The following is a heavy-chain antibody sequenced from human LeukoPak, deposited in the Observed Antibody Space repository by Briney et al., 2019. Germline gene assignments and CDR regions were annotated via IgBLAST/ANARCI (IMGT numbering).Heavy chain of an antibody. CDR2: IYYSGNT. Sequence: PSETLSLTCAVSGGSISSSSYYWRWIRQPPGKGLEWIGNIYYSGNTYYNPSLKSRVTISVDTSKNQFSLKLSSVTAADTAVYYCARDSLGAGTVGATSGYWGQGTLVTVSS. V-gene: IGHV4-39*02. CDR3: ARDSLGAGTVGATSGY. D-gene: IGHD1-26*01. J-gene: IGHJ4*02. CDR1: GGSISSSSYY.